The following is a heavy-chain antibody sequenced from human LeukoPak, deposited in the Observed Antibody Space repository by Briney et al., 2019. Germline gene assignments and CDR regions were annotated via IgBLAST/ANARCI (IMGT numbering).Heavy chain of an antibody. Sequence: ASVKVSCKASGYTFTSYDIKWVRQATGQGLEWMGWLSPNSGNTGYAQKFQGRVTVTRDTSISTAYMELTGLRSEDTGVYYCARGPNYYYHMDVWGKGTTVTVSS. V-gene: IGHV1-8*01. CDR1: GYTFTSYD. CDR2: LSPNSGNT. CDR3: ARGPNYYYHMDV. J-gene: IGHJ6*03.